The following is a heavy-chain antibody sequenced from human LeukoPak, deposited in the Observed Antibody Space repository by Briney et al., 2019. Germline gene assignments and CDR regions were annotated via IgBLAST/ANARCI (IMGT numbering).Heavy chain of an antibody. Sequence: GGTLRLSYAASGFTFSSYGMSWVRQAPGQGLEWMGIINPSGGSTSYAQKFQGRVTMTRDTSTSTVYMELSSLRSEDTAVYYCAGDYDILTSYYFDYWGQGTLVTVSS. D-gene: IGHD3-9*01. J-gene: IGHJ4*02. CDR2: INPSGGST. CDR1: GFTFSSYG. V-gene: IGHV1-46*01. CDR3: AGDYDILTSYYFDY.